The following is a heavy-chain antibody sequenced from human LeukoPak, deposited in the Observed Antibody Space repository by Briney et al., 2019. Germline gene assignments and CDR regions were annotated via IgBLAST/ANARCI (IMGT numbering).Heavy chain of an antibody. CDR1: GGSISLWQ. D-gene: IGHD3-10*01. CDR3: ARVRRFGELYLDY. Sequence: SETLSLTCSVSGGSISLWQWNWIRQVAGKGLEWIGRLHTSGGPKYNPSLKSRVTISVDTSKNQFSLKLSSVTAADTAVYYCARVRRFGELYLDYWGQGTLVTVSS. V-gene: IGHV4-4*07. CDR2: LHTSGGP. J-gene: IGHJ4*02.